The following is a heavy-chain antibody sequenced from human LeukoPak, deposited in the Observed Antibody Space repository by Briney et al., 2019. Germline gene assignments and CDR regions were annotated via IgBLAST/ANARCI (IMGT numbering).Heavy chain of an antibody. D-gene: IGHD1-26*01. CDR1: GFTFSSYA. CDR2: ISYDGSNK. CDR3: ANPGSGSYHSGYYFDY. V-gene: IGHV3-30-3*01. J-gene: IGHJ4*02. Sequence: GGSLRLSCAASGFTFSSYAMHWVRQAPGRGLEWVAVISYDGSNKYYADSVKGRFTISRDNSKNTLYLQMNSLRAEDTAVYYCANPGSGSYHSGYYFDYWGQGTLVTVSS.